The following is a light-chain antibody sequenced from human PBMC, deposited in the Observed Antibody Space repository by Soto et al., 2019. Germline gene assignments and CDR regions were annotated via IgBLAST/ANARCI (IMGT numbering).Light chain of an antibody. V-gene: IGKV3-20*01. CDR2: GAS. CDR3: QLYGSSSWT. Sequence: DILLTQSACTLSLSPWERATLSCRASQNVDSSFLAWYQQKPGQAPRLLIYGASSRATGIPDRFSGSGSGTDFTLTISRLEPEDFAVYYCQLYGSSSWTFGPGTKVDIK. J-gene: IGKJ1*01. CDR1: QNVDSSF.